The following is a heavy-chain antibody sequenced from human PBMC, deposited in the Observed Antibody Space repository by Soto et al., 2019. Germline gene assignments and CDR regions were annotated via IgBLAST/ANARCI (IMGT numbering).Heavy chain of an antibody. CDR3: ATSYDSGFDP. V-gene: IGHV1-18*04. J-gene: IGHJ5*02. CDR1: GYPFSKYG. Sequence: QLPLVQSGGEVKKPGASVRVSCEAYGYPFSKYGISWIRQAPGQGLEWMGWIKPDNGNTDYAQKFQGRVTMTTDTSSNTAYSELRSLRSDYTAVYYCATSYDSGFDPWGQGTLVSVSS. CDR2: IKPDNGNT. D-gene: IGHD5-12*01.